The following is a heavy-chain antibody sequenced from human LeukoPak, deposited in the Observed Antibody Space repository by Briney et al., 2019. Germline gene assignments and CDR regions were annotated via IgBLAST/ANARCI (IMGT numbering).Heavy chain of an antibody. CDR2: ISSSGSTI. CDR3: ARSGLTGSGYSYGYYFDY. Sequence: GGSLRLSCAASGFTFSSYSMNWVRQAPGKGLEWVSYISSSGSTIYYADSVKGRFTISRDNAKNSLYLQMNSLRAEDTAVYYCARSGLTGSGYSYGYYFDYWGQGTLVTVSS. CDR1: GFTFSSYS. D-gene: IGHD5-18*01. J-gene: IGHJ4*02. V-gene: IGHV3-48*04.